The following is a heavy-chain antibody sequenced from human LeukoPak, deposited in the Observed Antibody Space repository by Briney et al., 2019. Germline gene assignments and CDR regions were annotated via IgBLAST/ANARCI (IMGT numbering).Heavy chain of an antibody. J-gene: IGHJ3*02. CDR2: ITGTGNNA. Sequence: GGSLRLSCAASGFVFHNYAMTWVRQAPGKGLEWVSFITGTGNNAYYADSVRGRFTISRDNSKNTLFLQMDSLGADDTAIYYCAKAIHYDYVWGSYRNDAFDIWGQGTMVTVSS. CDR1: GFVFHNYA. V-gene: IGHV3-23*01. D-gene: IGHD3-16*02. CDR3: AKAIHYDYVWGSYRNDAFDI.